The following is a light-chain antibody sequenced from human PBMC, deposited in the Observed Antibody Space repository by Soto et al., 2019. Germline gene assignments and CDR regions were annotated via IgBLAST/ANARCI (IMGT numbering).Light chain of an antibody. V-gene: IGKV3-15*01. CDR1: QRISSN. Sequence: SVSPGERATLYCKASQRISSNLAWYQQKPGQPPRLLIYGASTRATGTPARFSGSGSGTEFTLTISGLQSEDFALYYCQQYNIWPPYSFGQGTKVDIK. J-gene: IGKJ2*03. CDR2: GAS. CDR3: QQYNIWPPYS.